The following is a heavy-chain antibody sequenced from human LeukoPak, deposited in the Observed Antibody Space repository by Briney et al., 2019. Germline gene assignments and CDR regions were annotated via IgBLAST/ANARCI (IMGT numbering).Heavy chain of an antibody. D-gene: IGHD1-26*01. CDR3: ARGWELREAFDI. J-gene: IGHJ3*02. CDR2: IIPIFGTA. Sequence: SVKVSCKASGGTFSSYAISWVRQAPGQGLEWMGGIIPIFGTANYAQKFQGRVTITADKSTSTAYMELSSLRSEDTAVYYCARGWELREAFDIWGQGTMVTVSS. CDR1: GGTFSSYA. V-gene: IGHV1-69*06.